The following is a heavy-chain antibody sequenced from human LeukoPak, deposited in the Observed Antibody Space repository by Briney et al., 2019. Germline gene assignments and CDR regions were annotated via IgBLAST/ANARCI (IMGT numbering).Heavy chain of an antibody. D-gene: IGHD6-13*01. CDR1: GGSFSGYY. CDR2: INHSGST. Sequence: ASETLSLTCAVYGGSFSGYYWSWIRQPSGKGLEWIGEINHSGSTNYNPSLKSRVTISVDTSKNQFSLKLSSVTAADTAVYYCARGVAAAWRGLDWFDPWGQGTLVTVSS. J-gene: IGHJ5*02. CDR3: ARGVAAAWRGLDWFDP. V-gene: IGHV4-34*01.